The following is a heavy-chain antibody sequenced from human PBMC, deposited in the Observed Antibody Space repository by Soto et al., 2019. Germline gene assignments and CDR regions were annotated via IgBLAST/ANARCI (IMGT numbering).Heavy chain of an antibody. CDR2: IIPIFGTA. CDR3: ARDSDVLRYFDWPHYGMDV. Sequence: SVKVSCKASGGTFSSYAISWVRQAPGQGLEWMGGIIPIFGTANYAQKFQGRVTITTDESTSTAYMELSSLRSEDTAVYYCARDSDVLRYFDWPHYGMDVWGQGTTVTVSS. V-gene: IGHV1-69*05. CDR1: GGTFSSYA. D-gene: IGHD3-9*01. J-gene: IGHJ6*02.